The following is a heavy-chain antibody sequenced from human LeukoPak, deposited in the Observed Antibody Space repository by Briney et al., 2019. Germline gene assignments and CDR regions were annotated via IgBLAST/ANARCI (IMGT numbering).Heavy chain of an antibody. CDR1: GFTFSSSA. CDR3: ARDDFWSGLTYYYYGMDV. V-gene: IGHV3-23*01. CDR2: ISNNGGYT. D-gene: IGHD3-3*01. Sequence: GGSLRLSCAASGFTFSSSAMSWVRQAPGKGLEWVSAISNNGGYTYYADSVQGRFTISRDNSKSTLCLQMNSLRAEDTAVYYCARDDFWSGLTYYYYGMDVWGQGTTVTVSS. J-gene: IGHJ6*02.